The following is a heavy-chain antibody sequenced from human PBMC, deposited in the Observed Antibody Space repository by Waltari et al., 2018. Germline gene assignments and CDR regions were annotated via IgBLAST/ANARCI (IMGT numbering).Heavy chain of an antibody. CDR2: ISYDGSNK. V-gene: IGHV3-30*18. J-gene: IGHJ4*02. Sequence: QVQLVESGGGVVQPGRSLRLSCAASGFTFSSSGMHWVRQTPGKGLEWVAVISYDGSNKYYADSVKGRFTISRDNSKNTLYLQMNSLRAEDTAVYYCAKRDYYYDSSGYLDYWGQGTLVTVSS. CDR3: AKRDYYYDSSGYLDY. D-gene: IGHD3-22*01. CDR1: GFTFSSSG.